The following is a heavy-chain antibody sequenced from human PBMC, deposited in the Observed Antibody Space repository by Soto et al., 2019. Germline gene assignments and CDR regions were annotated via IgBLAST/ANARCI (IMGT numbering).Heavy chain of an antibody. CDR3: ARQVGEKVGWFDP. CDR1: GFTFSSYA. J-gene: IGHJ5*02. D-gene: IGHD1-26*01. Sequence: QVQLVESGGGVVQPGRSLRLSCAASGFTFSSYAMHWVRQAPGKGLEWVAVISYDGSNKYYEDSVKGRFTISRDNSKNTLYLQMNSLRAEDTAVYYCARQVGEKVGWFDPWGQGTLVTVSS. V-gene: IGHV3-30-3*01. CDR2: ISYDGSNK.